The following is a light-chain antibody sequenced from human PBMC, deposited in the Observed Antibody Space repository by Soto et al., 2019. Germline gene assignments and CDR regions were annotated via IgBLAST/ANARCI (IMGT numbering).Light chain of an antibody. CDR1: QSVSSNF. CDR2: NAS. Sequence: ENVLTQSPGTLSLSPGERATLFCRASQSVSSNFLAWYQQKPGQAPRLLIYNASRRAAGIPDRFSGSGSGTDFTLTISRLEPEDFAVYYCQQYSTSSPRYTFGQGTKLEIK. J-gene: IGKJ2*01. CDR3: QQYSTSSPRYT. V-gene: IGKV3-20*01.